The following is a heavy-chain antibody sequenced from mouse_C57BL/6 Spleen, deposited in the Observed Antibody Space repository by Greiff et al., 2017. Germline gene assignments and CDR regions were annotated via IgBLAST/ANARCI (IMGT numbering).Heavy chain of an antibody. Sequence: QVQLQQPGAELVKPGASVKLSCKASGYTFTSYWMHWVKQRPGQGLEWIGMIHPNSGSTNYNEKFKSKATLTVDKSSSTAYMQRSSLTSEDSAVYYCAREGSYSNYYFDYWGQGTTLTVSS. J-gene: IGHJ2*01. D-gene: IGHD2-5*01. CDR1: GYTFTSYW. V-gene: IGHV1-64*01. CDR3: AREGSYSNYYFDY. CDR2: IHPNSGST.